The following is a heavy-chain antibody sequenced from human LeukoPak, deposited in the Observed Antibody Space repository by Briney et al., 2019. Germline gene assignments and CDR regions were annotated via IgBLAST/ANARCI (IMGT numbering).Heavy chain of an antibody. Sequence: ASVKVSCKASGYTFTGYYVHWVRQAPGQGLEWMGRINPNSGVTNYAQKVQGRVTMTRDTSISTAYMELSRLISDDTAIYYCARGLSSSWRFDYWGQGTLVTVSS. D-gene: IGHD6-13*01. CDR2: INPNSGVT. CDR1: GYTFTGYY. J-gene: IGHJ4*02. V-gene: IGHV1-2*06. CDR3: ARGLSSSWRFDY.